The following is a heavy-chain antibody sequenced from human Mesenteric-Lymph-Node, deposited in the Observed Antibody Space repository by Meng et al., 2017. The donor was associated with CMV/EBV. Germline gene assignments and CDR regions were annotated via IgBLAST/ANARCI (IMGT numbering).Heavy chain of an antibody. CDR2: IFYSGSA. CDR3: ARDTLTYSYGPGWIDP. V-gene: IGHV4-39*02. Sequence: LKGCRPTLVKPSESLSLKCPVSGGSISSSWHYWGWIRQPPGKGLEWIGSIFYSGSAHYNPALESRVTISIDKSKNEFFLNLGSVTAADTAMYFCARDTLTYSYGPGWIDPWGQGTLVTVSS. D-gene: IGHD3-10*01. CDR1: GGSISSSWHY. J-gene: IGHJ5*02.